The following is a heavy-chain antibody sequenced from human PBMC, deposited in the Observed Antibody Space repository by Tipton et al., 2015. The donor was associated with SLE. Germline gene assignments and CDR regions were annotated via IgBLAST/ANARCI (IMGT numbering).Heavy chain of an antibody. CDR1: GYTFTSYG. V-gene: IGHV1-18*01. CDR2: ISAYNGNT. J-gene: IGHJ6*04. D-gene: IGHD3-10*01. CDR3: ARRATSVDYVYCMDV. Sequence: QLVQSGAEVKKPGASVKVSCKASGYTFTSYGINWVRQAPGQGLEWMGWISAYNGNTNYAQKLQGRVTMTTDTSTSTAYMELRSLRSDDTAVYYCARRATSVDYVYCMDVWGEGTAVTVSS.